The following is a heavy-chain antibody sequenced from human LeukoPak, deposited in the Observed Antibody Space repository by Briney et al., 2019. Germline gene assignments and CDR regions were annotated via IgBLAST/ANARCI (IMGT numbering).Heavy chain of an antibody. D-gene: IGHD1-14*01. Sequence: PSETLSLTCAVYGGSFSGYYWSWIRQPPGKGLEWIGEMNHSGSTNYNPSLKSRVTISVDTSKNQLSLKLSSVTAADTAMYYCARDRGNHNYYYGMDVWGQGTTVTVSS. CDR2: MNHSGST. CDR1: GGSFSGYY. J-gene: IGHJ6*02. V-gene: IGHV4-34*01. CDR3: ARDRGNHNYYYGMDV.